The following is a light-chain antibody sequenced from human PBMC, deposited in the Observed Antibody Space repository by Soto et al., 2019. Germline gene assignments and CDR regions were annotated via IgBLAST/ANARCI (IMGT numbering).Light chain of an antibody. J-gene: IGKJ2*01. V-gene: IGKV3-15*01. Sequence: EIEMTQSPATLSVSPGERATLSCRAIQSVSRNLAWYQQKPGQAPRLLFYGASTRATAIPARFSGSGSGTEFTLTISSLQSEDSAVYYCQQYNDWPATFGQGTKFEIE. CDR1: QSVSRN. CDR3: QQYNDWPAT. CDR2: GAS.